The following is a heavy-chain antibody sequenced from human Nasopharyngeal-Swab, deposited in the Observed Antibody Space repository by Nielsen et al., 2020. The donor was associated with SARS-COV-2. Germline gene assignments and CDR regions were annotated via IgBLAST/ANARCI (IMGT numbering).Heavy chain of an antibody. D-gene: IGHD3-22*01. J-gene: IGHJ6*03. V-gene: IGHV1-69*06. CDR1: RGTFSSYA. CDR2: IIPIFGTA. CDR3: AREMLSTHIFGGFRPYYYDSSGYSSDYYYYMDV. Sequence: SSVNVSCKASRGTFSSYAISWVRQAPGQGLEWMGGIIPIFGTANYAQKFQGRVTITADKSTSTAYMELSSLRSEDTAVYYCAREMLSTHIFGGFRPYYYDSSGYSSDYYYYMDVWGKGTTVTVSS.